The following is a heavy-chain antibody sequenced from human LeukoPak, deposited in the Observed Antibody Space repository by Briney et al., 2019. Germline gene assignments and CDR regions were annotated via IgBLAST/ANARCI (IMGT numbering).Heavy chain of an antibody. CDR2: IYYSGST. D-gene: IGHD6-19*01. CDR3: ARASSLDSSGWYESGPFDY. J-gene: IGHJ4*02. Sequence: SETLSLTCTVSGGSISSHYWSWIRQPPGKGLEWIGYIYYSGSTNYNPSLKSRVTISVDTSKNQFSLKLSSVTAADTAVYYCARASSLDSSGWYESGPFDYWGQGTLVTVSS. V-gene: IGHV4-59*11. CDR1: GGSISSHY.